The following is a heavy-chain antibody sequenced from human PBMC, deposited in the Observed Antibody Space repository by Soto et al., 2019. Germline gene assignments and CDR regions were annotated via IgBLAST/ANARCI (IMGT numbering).Heavy chain of an antibody. CDR1: GFTFSSYA. D-gene: IGHD3-3*01. J-gene: IGHJ6*02. V-gene: IGHV3-23*01. CDR3: AKDGSDFWSGYPLGHLVGYGMDV. CDR2: ISGSGGST. Sequence: PVGSLRLSCAASGFTFSSYAMSWVRQAPGKGLEWVSAISGSGGSTYYADSVKGRFTISRDNSKNTLYLQMNSLRAEDTAVYYCAKDGSDFWSGYPLGHLVGYGMDVWGQGTTVTVSS.